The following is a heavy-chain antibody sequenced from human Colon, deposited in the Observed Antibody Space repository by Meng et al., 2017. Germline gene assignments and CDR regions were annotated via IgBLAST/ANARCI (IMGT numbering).Heavy chain of an antibody. D-gene: IGHD4-17*01. J-gene: IGHJ4*02. CDR1: GGSISSGDYY. CDR2: IYYSGST. CDR3: ARGPTTYFDY. Sequence: QVPLAGPGPGLVEPSPTPPLPCPVSGGSISSGDYYWSWIRQPPGKGLEWIGYIYYSGSTYYNPSLKSRVTISVDTSKNQFSLKLSSVTAADTAVYYCARGPTTYFDYWGQGTLVTASS. V-gene: IGHV4-30-4*01.